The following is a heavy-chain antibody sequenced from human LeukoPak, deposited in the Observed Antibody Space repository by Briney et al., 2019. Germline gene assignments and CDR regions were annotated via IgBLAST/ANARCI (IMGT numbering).Heavy chain of an antibody. J-gene: IGHJ4*02. V-gene: IGHV3-7*03. Sequence: PGGSLRLSCAASGFTLSTYWMSWVRQAPGKGPEWVANIKQDGSEKYYVDSVKGRFTISRDNSKNTLYLQMNSLRAEDTAIYYCAREASILDYSGQGTLVTVSS. CDR2: IKQDGSEK. CDR1: GFTLSTYW. CDR3: AREASILDY.